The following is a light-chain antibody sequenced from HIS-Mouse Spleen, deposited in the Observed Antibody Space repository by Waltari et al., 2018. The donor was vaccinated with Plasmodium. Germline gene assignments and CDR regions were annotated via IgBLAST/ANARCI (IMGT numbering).Light chain of an antibody. V-gene: IGLV2-23*01. Sequence: QSALTQPASVSGSPGPSITLSCTGTSSDVGSYNLVSWYQQHPGKAPKLMIYEGSKRPSGVSNRFSGSKSGNTASLTISGLQAEDEADYYCCSYAGSSTLVFGGGTKLTVL. J-gene: IGLJ2*01. CDR1: SSDVGSYNL. CDR3: CSYAGSSTLV. CDR2: EGS.